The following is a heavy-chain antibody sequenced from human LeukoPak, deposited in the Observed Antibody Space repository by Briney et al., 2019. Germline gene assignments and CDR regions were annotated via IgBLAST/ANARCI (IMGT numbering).Heavy chain of an antibody. CDR2: NYYSGST. CDR3: ASTPDYYYDSSGYFQY. J-gene: IGHJ4*02. CDR1: GGSISSGGYY. Sequence: SETLSLTCTVSGGSISSGGYYWSWIRQPPGKGLEWIGYNYYSGSTNYNSSLKSRVTISVDTSKNQFSLKLSSVTAADTAVYYCASTPDYYYDSSGYFQYWGQGTLVTVSS. V-gene: IGHV4-61*08. D-gene: IGHD3-22*01.